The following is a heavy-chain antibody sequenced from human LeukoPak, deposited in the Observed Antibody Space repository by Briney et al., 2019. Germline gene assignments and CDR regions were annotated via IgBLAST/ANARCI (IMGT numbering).Heavy chain of an antibody. Sequence: GGSLRLSCAASGFTFSSYAMSWVRQAPGKGLEWVSAISGSGGSTYYADSVKGRFTISRDDSENTLYLQLNNLRAEDTAVYYCARTPLRFLARSSMGASYFDFWGRGTLVTVSS. CDR3: ARTPLRFLARSSMGASYFDF. V-gene: IGHV3-23*01. D-gene: IGHD3-3*01. CDR1: GFTFSSYA. J-gene: IGHJ4*02. CDR2: ISGSGGST.